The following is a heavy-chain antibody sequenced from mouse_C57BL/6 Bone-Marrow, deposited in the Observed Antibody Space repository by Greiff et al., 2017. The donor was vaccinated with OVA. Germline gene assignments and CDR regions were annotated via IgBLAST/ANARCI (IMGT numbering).Heavy chain of an antibody. D-gene: IGHD1-1*01. CDR1: GYTFTSYW. V-gene: IGHV1-53*01. CDR3: ARGGYGSSLWYFDV. Sequence: VQLQQPGTELVKPGASVKLSCKASGYTFTSYWMHWVKQRPGQGLEWIGNINPSNGGTNYNEKFKSKATLTVDKSSSTAYMQLSSLTSEDSAVYYCARGGYGSSLWYFDVWGTGTTVTVSS. CDR2: INPSNGGT. J-gene: IGHJ1*03.